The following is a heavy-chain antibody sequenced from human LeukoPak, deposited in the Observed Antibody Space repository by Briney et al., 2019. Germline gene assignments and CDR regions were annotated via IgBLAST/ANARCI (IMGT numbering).Heavy chain of an antibody. D-gene: IGHD2-15*01. V-gene: IGHV3-74*01. CDR1: GFTFSSYW. J-gene: IGHJ4*02. CDR2: INSDGSTT. CDR3: ARGRGSGCSDY. Sequence: HTGRSLRLSCAASGFTFSSYWMHWVRQAPGKGLVWVARINSDGSTTSYADSVKGRFTISRDNAKNTLYLQMNSLRAEDTAVYYCARGRGSGCSDYWGQGTLVTVSS.